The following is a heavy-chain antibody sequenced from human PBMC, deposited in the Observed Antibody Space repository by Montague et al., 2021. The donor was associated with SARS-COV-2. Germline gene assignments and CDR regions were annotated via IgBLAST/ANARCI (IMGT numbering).Heavy chain of an antibody. CDR3: WRSSGP. J-gene: IGHJ5*02. D-gene: IGHD3-22*01. CDR1: GFTFSTYT. CDR2: IGGTSGDV. V-gene: IGHV3-21*01. Sequence: SLRLSCAASGFTFSTYTMNWVRQAPGKGLEWVSSIGGTSGDVYYADSVKGRFTIYRDNAKNALYLQMNSLRADDMSVYYCWRSSGPWGQGTTVTVSS.